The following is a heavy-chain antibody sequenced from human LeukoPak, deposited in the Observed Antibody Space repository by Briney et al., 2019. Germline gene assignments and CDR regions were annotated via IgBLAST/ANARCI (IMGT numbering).Heavy chain of an antibody. V-gene: IGHV4-61*02. CDR2: IYTSGST. CDR3: ARVTATVTTSGYYYYYMNL. Sequence: SETLSLTCTVSGGSISSGSYYWSWIRQPAGKGLEWIGRIYTSGSTNYNPSLKSRVTISVDRSKNHLSLRLSSVTAADTAVYYCARVTATVTTSGYYYYYMNLWGKGTTVTVSS. D-gene: IGHD4-11*01. CDR1: GGSISSGSYY. J-gene: IGHJ6*03.